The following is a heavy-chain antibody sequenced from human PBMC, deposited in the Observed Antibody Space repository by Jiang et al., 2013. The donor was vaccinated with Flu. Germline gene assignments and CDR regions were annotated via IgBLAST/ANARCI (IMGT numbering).Heavy chain of an antibody. Sequence: VQLVESGGGLVKPGGSLRLSCAASGFTFSSYSMNWVRQAPGKGLEWVSSISSSSSYIYYADSVKGRFTISRDNAKNSLYLQMNSLRAEDTAVYYCARESSEVDYDSSGYSPGAFDIWGQGTMVTVSS. CDR1: GFTFSSYS. J-gene: IGHJ3*02. CDR2: ISSSSSYI. V-gene: IGHV3-21*01. D-gene: IGHD3-22*01. CDR3: ARESSEVDYDSSGYSPGAFDI.